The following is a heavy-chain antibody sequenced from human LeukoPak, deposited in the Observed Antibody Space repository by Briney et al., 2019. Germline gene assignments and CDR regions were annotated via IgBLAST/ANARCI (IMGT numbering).Heavy chain of an antibody. D-gene: IGHD6-13*01. J-gene: IGHJ4*02. CDR3: ARMYSSSWYSFGY. V-gene: IGHV4-34*01. Sequence: SETPSLTCAVYGGSFSGYYWSWIRQPPGKGLEWIGEINHSGSTNYNPSLKSRVTISVDTSKNQFSLKLSSVTAADTAVYYCARMYSSSWYSFGYWGQGTLVTVSS. CDR2: INHSGST. CDR1: GGSFSGYY.